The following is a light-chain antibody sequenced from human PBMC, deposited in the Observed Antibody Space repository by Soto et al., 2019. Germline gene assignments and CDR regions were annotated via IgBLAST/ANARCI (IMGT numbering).Light chain of an antibody. Sequence: EIQMPHSPASLSVAVVDGVTLLFXASQSILSYLNLFQQKPGKPPKLXXYAXSSWQRGVPSRLSGSGSATDFTLTITTLQPEDVGMYYCQQCHATTRTVGQGTRLEI. CDR1: QSILSY. J-gene: IGKJ5*01. CDR3: QQCHATTRT. V-gene: IGKV1-39*01. CDR2: AXS.